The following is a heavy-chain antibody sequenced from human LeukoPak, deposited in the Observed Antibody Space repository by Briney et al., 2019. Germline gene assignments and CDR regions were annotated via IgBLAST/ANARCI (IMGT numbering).Heavy chain of an antibody. D-gene: IGHD6-19*01. CDR2: INHSGST. V-gene: IGHV4-34*01. CDR3: AAEERAVAAPPDY. Sequence: SETLSLTCAVYGGSFSSYYWSWIRQPPGKGLEWIGEINHSGSTNYNPSLKSRVTISVDTSKNQFSLKLSSVTAADTAVYYCAAEERAVAAPPDYWGQGTLVTVSS. J-gene: IGHJ4*02. CDR1: GGSFSSYY.